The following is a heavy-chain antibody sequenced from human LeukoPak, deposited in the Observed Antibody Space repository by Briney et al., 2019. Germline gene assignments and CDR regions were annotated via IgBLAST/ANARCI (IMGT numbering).Heavy chain of an antibody. CDR2: ISWNSGSI. CDR3: ARGTVVTPLGYFDY. D-gene: IGHD4-23*01. J-gene: IGHJ4*02. V-gene: IGHV3-9*01. CDR1: GFTFDDYA. Sequence: GGSLRLSCAASGFTFDDYAMHWVRQAPGKGLEWVSGISWNSGSIGYADSVKGRFTISRDNAKNSLYLQMNSLRAEDTAVYYCARGTVVTPLGYFDYWGQGTLVTVSS.